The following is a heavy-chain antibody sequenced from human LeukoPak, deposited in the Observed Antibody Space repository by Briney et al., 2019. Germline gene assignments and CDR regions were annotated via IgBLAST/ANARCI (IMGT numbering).Heavy chain of an antibody. CDR1: GFTFSTYA. CDR2: MSGSGGRT. CDR3: AKDLGPNGDHEEGWFDT. J-gene: IGHJ5*02. D-gene: IGHD4-17*01. Sequence: GGSLRLSCAASGFTFSTYAMSWVRQAPGKGLEWVSAMSGSGGRTNYADSVKGRFTISRDNSKNTLYLEMNSLRAEDTAVYYCAKDLGPNGDHEEGWFDTWGQGTLVTVSS. V-gene: IGHV3-23*01.